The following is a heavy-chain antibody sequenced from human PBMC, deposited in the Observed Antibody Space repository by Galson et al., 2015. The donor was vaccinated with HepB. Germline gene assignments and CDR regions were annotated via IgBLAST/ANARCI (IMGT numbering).Heavy chain of an antibody. D-gene: IGHD2-2*01. CDR3: ARTSSTSWYFDY. V-gene: IGHV3-23*01. CDR2: ISGSGGST. J-gene: IGHJ4*02. Sequence: SLRLSCAASGFTFSSYAMSWVRQAPGKGLEWVSAISGSGGSTYYADSVKGRFTISRDNAKNSLYLQMNSLRAEDTAVYYCARTSSTSWYFDYWGQGTLVTVSS. CDR1: GFTFSSYA.